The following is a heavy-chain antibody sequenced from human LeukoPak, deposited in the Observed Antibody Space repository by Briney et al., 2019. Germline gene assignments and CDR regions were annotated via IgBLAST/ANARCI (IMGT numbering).Heavy chain of an antibody. V-gene: IGHV3-23*01. CDR2: VSASGGST. CDR3: AKAAAGSYDILTGYYTRISDY. J-gene: IGHJ4*02. D-gene: IGHD3-9*01. Sequence: PGGSLRLSCAVSGFTFSSYAMTWVRQAPGKGLEWVSTVSASGGSTYYADSVKGRFTISRDNSKNTLYLQMNSLRAEDTAVYYCAKAAAGSYDILTGYYTRISDYWGQGTLVTVSS. CDR1: GFTFSSYA.